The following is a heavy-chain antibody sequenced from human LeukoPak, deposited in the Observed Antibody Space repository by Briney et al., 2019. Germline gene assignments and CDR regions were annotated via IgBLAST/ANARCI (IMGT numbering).Heavy chain of an antibody. CDR3: ARAYGSGSLDAFDI. V-gene: IGHV4-39*07. J-gene: IGHJ3*02. CDR2: INHSGST. CDR1: GGSISSSSYY. Sequence: SETLSLTCTVSGGSISSSSYYWSWLRQPPGKGLEWIREINHSGSTNYNPSLKSRVTISVDTSKNQFSLKLSSVTAADTAVYYCARAYGSGSLDAFDIWGQGTMVTVSS. D-gene: IGHD3-10*01.